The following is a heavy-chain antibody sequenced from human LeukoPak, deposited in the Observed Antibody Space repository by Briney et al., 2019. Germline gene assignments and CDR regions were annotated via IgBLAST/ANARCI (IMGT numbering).Heavy chain of an antibody. D-gene: IGHD5-12*01. CDR2: ISGNGGST. Sequence: GGSLRLSCAASGFSFSSYAMSWVRQAPGKGLEWVSSISGNGGSTGYADSVKGRFTISRDNSNHMLYLQMNSLIAEDTAIYYCAKDDDWLRFEHWGRGTPVSVSS. CDR1: GFSFSSYA. J-gene: IGHJ4*02. CDR3: AKDDDWLRFEH. V-gene: IGHV3-23*01.